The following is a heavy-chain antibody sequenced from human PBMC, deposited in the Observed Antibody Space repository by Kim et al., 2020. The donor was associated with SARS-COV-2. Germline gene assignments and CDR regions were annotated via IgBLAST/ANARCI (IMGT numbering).Heavy chain of an antibody. J-gene: IGHJ4*02. D-gene: IGHD4-17*01. V-gene: IGHV3-23*03. CDR3: AKDRAWGSVTAVDY. Sequence: ASVKGQFTITRDNAKHTQYLQMNDLRAEDTALYYCAKDRAWGSVTAVDYWGQGTLVTVSS.